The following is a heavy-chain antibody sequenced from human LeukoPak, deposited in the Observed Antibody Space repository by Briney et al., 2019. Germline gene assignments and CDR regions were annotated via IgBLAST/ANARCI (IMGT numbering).Heavy chain of an antibody. CDR2: GHYSGNT. Sequence: SSETLSLTCTVSGTSITSYYWNWIRQAPGQGPEWIGYGHYSGNTKYNPPLKSRVTISVDTSKNQFSLRLSSLAAADTAVYFCAKWASDNRAFDLWGQGTLVTVSS. V-gene: IGHV4-59*08. J-gene: IGHJ4*02. D-gene: IGHD2-8*01. CDR1: GTSITSYY. CDR3: AKWASDNRAFDL.